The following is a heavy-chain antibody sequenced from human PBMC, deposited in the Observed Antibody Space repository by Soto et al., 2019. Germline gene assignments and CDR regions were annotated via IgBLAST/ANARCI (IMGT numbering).Heavy chain of an antibody. CDR3: ARKDGYNYAFDY. Sequence: ASVKVSCKASGGTFSSYAISWVRQAPGQGLEWMGGIIPIFGTANYAQKFQGRVTITADESTSTAYMELSSPRSEDTAVYYCARKDGYNYAFDYWGQGTLVTVSS. CDR1: GGTFSSYA. CDR2: IIPIFGTA. V-gene: IGHV1-69*13. J-gene: IGHJ4*02. D-gene: IGHD5-12*01.